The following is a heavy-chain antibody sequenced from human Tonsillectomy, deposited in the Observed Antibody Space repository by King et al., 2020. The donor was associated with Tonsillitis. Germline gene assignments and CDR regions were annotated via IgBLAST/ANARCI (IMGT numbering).Heavy chain of an antibody. CDR3: AKAAYTYYYSYMDV. Sequence: VQLVESGGGLVQPGGSLRLSCAASGFSFSNYAMNWVRQAPGKGLEWVSGISASGGSTYYADSVKGRFTISRDNSKNTLYLQMNSVRAEDTAVYYCAKAAYTYYYSYMDVWGTGTTVTVSS. CDR2: ISASGGST. D-gene: IGHD4-11*01. CDR1: GFSFSNYA. V-gene: IGHV3-23*04. J-gene: IGHJ6*03.